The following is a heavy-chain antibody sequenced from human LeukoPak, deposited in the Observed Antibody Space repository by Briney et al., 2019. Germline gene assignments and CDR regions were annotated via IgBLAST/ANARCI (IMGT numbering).Heavy chain of an antibody. CDR2: IYYSGST. CDR3: ARDHYDILTGYYAFDI. V-gene: IGHV4-59*01. CDR1: GGSISSYY. Sequence: SETLSLTCTVSGGSISSYYWSWIRQPPGKGLEWIGYIYYSGSTNYNPSLKSRVTISVDTSKNQFSLKLSSVTAADTAVYYCARDHYDILTGYYAFDIWGQGTMVTVSS. D-gene: IGHD3-9*01. J-gene: IGHJ3*02.